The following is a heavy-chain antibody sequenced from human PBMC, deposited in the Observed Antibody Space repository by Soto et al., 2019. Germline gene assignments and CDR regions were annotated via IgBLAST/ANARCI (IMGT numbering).Heavy chain of an antibody. CDR2: IYYRGTT. CDR1: GGSISTGVWY. D-gene: IGHD6-13*01. CDR3: ARVSAGGTRWFDS. J-gene: IGHJ5*01. V-gene: IGHV4-31*03. Sequence: QVQLQESGPGLVKPSQTLSLTCSVSGGSISTGVWYWSWVREHPGKGLEWIGDIYYRGTTSYNPSLGSRVTVSRDTSKIQVSLKVNSVTAADTAVYYCARVSAGGTRWFDSWGQGIRVTVSS.